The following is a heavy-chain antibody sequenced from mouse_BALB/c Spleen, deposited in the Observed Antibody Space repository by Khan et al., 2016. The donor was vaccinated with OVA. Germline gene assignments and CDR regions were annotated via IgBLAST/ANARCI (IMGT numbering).Heavy chain of an antibody. J-gene: IGHJ3*01. Sequence: EVQLQESGQRGEKPSQTLSLTCSVTGDSITSGYWCWIRKFPGHKLEYMGYILYSGSTYYHPSLKSRISITRHTSQSQYYLQLNSVTTEDTATYCCARSTYRYAFAYGGQGTLVTVSA. CDR2: ILYSGST. V-gene: IGHV3-8*02. CDR3: ARSTYRYAFAY. D-gene: IGHD2-14*01. CDR1: GDSITSGY.